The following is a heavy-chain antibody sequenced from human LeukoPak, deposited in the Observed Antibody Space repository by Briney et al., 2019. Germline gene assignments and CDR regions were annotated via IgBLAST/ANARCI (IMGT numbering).Heavy chain of an antibody. CDR3: ARGVPQGWVHWFDP. J-gene: IGHJ5*02. D-gene: IGHD1-26*01. V-gene: IGHV4-38-2*01. Sequence: SETLSLTCAVSGYSINSGYHWGWIRQPPGKGLEWIGNIYHSGSTYYNPSLKSRVTISVDTSKNQFSLKLSSVTAADTAVYYCARGVPQGWVHWFDPWGQGTLVTVSS. CDR2: IYHSGST. CDR1: GYSINSGYH.